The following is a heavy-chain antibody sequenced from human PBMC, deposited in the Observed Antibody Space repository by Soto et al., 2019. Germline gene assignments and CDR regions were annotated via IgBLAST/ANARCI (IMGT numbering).Heavy chain of an antibody. V-gene: IGHV3-73*01. J-gene: IGHJ4*02. Sequence: EVQLVESGGGLVQPGESLKLSCAGSGFTFSGSAIHWVRQASGKGLEWVGRIRSKPDNYATAYGASVKGRFTISRDDSKNTAYLQMNSLKTEDTAVYYCTSLYCTNGVCLSWGQGTLVTVSS. D-gene: IGHD2-8*01. CDR2: IRSKPDNYAT. CDR1: GFTFSGSA. CDR3: TSLYCTNGVCLS.